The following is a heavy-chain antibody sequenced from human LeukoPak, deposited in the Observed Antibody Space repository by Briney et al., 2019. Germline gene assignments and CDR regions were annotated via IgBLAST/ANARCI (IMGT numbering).Heavy chain of an antibody. CDR3: ARRWEPQACDAFDI. CDR2: IYPGDSDT. Sequence: GESLKISCKGSGYSFTSYWIGWVRQMPGKGLEWMGTIYPGDSDTRYSPSFQGQVTISADKSLSTAYLQWGSLKAADTAMYCCARRWEPQACDAFDIWGQGTMVSVSS. V-gene: IGHV5-51*01. J-gene: IGHJ3*02. CDR1: GYSFTSYW. D-gene: IGHD1-26*01.